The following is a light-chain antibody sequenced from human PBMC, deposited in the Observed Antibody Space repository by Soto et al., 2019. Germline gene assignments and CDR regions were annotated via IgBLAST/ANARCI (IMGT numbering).Light chain of an antibody. V-gene: IGKV2-30*01. CDR1: QTLVASDGYPY. CDR3: MQGTHLIT. Sequence: VVLTQSPLSLPVTLGQPASISCRSTQTLVASDGYPYLNWFQQRPGQVPRRLIYKVSKRDSGVPDRVSGRGSGTEFTLEISRVEAEDVGLYHCMQGTHLITFGQGTRLEIK. J-gene: IGKJ5*01. CDR2: KVS.